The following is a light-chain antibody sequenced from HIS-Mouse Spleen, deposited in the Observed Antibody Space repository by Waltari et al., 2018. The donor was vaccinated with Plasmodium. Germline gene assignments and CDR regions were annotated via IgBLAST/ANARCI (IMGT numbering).Light chain of an antibody. Sequence: DIQMTQSPSSVSASVGDRVTITCRASQGISRWLAWYQQKPGKAPKLLIYAASSLQSGVPSRCSGSGSGTDFTLTNSSLQPEDFATYYCQQANSFPWTFGQGTKVEIK. CDR3: QQANSFPWT. CDR2: AAS. J-gene: IGKJ1*01. V-gene: IGKV1-12*01. CDR1: QGISRW.